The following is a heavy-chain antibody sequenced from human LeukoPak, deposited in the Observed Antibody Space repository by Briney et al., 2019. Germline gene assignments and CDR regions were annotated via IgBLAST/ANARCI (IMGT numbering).Heavy chain of an antibody. Sequence: ASVKVSCKASGYTFTGYYMHWVRQAPGQGLEWMGWINPNSGGTNYAQKFQGRVTMTRDTSISTAYMELSRLRSDDTAVYYCARDLGVTAIPWGRCYYYGMDVWGQGTTVTVSS. J-gene: IGHJ6*02. V-gene: IGHV1-2*02. CDR1: GYTFTGYY. D-gene: IGHD2-21*02. CDR2: INPNSGGT. CDR3: ARDLGVTAIPWGRCYYYGMDV.